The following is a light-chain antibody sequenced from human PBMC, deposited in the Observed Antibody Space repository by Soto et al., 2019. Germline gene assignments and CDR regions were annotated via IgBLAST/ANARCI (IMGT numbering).Light chain of an antibody. CDR3: QHYNSYSEA. CDR2: VAS. J-gene: IGKJ1*01. CDR1: QGIRND. V-gene: IGKV1-17*01. Sequence: DIQMTQSPSSLSASVGDRVIITCRASQGIRNDLSWYQQKPGEAPKRLVYVASSLDGGVPARFSGSGSGTEFTLTISSLQPDDFATYYCQHYNSYSEAFGQGTNVDIK.